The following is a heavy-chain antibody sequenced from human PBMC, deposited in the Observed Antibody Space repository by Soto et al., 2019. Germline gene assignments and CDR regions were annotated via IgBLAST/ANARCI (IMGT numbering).Heavy chain of an antibody. D-gene: IGHD6-6*01. J-gene: IGHJ5*02. Sequence: GSLRLSCAASGFTFSSYAMSWVRQAPGKGLEWVSAISGSGGSTYYADSVKGRFTISRDNSKNTLYLQMNSLRAEDTAVYYCAKDRMEGQLVRWSFFGNWFDPWGQGTLVTVSS. CDR3: AKDRMEGQLVRWSFFGNWFDP. CDR1: GFTFSSYA. V-gene: IGHV3-23*01. CDR2: ISGSGGST.